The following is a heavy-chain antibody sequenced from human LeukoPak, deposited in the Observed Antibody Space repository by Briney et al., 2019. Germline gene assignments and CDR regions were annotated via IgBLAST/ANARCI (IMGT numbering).Heavy chain of an antibody. CDR1: GFIFSSAW. J-gene: IGHJ4*02. D-gene: IGHD2-2*01. CDR3: ARGLCSSTGCYQGPFDF. V-gene: IGHV3-15*01. CDR2: IKNKTYGGTT. Sequence: PGGSLRLSCAASGFIFSSAWMTWVRQAPGKGLEWVGHIKNKTYGGTTDYAAPVKGRFIISRDDSKNTLYPQMNRLRTDDTAVYYCARGLCSSTGCYQGPFDFWGQGMLVTVSS.